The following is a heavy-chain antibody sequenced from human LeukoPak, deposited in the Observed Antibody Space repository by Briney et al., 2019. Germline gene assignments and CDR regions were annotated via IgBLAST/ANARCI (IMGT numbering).Heavy chain of an antibody. D-gene: IGHD3-3*01. CDR3: ARRAWDFSSGYYTGYYYYYMDV. Sequence: ASVKASCKPSGYTFTGYYMHWVRQAPVQGLEWMGWINPNSGGTNYAQKFQGRVTMTWDTSISTAYMELSRLRSDDTAVYYCARRAWDFSSGYYTGYYYYYMDVWGKGTTVTVSS. CDR2: INPNSGGT. J-gene: IGHJ6*03. V-gene: IGHV1-2*02. CDR1: GYTFTGYY.